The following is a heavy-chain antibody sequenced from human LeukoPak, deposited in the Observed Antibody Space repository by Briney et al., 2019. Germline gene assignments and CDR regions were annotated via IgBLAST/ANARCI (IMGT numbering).Heavy chain of an antibody. D-gene: IGHD1-14*01. CDR3: ARADRRVSLVRRRLRSDWYFDL. CDR2: ISTTSNYI. Sequence: PGGSLRLSCAASGFTVNDYNMNWVRQAPGKGLEWVSSISTTSNYIYYADSMKGRFTISRDNAENSVFLQMNSLRPEDTAVYFCARADRRVSLVRRRLRSDWYFDLWGRGTLVTVSS. V-gene: IGHV3-21*01. CDR1: GFTVNDYN. J-gene: IGHJ2*01.